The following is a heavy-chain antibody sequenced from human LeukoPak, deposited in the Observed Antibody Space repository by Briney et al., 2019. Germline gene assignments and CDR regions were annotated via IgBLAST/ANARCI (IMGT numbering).Heavy chain of an antibody. CDR1: GDSITTSNHF. Sequence: PSETLSLTCTVSGDSITTSNHFWGWIRQPPGKGLEWIGSVYYNRNTYYNPSLKGRVTISVDPSKNQFSLKLTSVTAADTAMYYCARLFGSGSPYKYVFWGQGTLVTVSS. J-gene: IGHJ1*01. D-gene: IGHD3-10*01. CDR3: ARLFGSGSPYKYVF. CDR2: VYYNRNT. V-gene: IGHV4-39*01.